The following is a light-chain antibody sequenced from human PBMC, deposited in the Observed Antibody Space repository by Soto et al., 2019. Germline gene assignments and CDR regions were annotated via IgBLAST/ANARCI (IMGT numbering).Light chain of an antibody. CDR3: QQSYSTPYT. CDR1: QSISSY. J-gene: IGKJ2*01. CDR2: AAS. Sequence: DIQMPQSPSSLSASVGDRVTITCRASQSISSYLNWYQQKPGKAPKVLIYAASSLQSGVPSRFSGSGSGTDFTLTISNQQPEDFATYYCQQSYSTPYTFGQGTKLEIK. V-gene: IGKV1-39*01.